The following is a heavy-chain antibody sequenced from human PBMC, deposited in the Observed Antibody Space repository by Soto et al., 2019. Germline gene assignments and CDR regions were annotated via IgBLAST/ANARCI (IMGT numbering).Heavy chain of an antibody. CDR2: INHSGST. J-gene: IGHJ6*02. V-gene: IGHV4-34*01. Sequence: PSETLSLTGAVYGGSFSGYYWSWIRQPPGKGLEWIGEINHSGSTNYNPSLKSRVTISVDTSKNQFSLKLSSVTAADTAVYYCARLVREDYYYYGMDVWGQGTTVTVSS. D-gene: IGHD3-10*01. CDR3: ARLVREDYYYYGMDV. CDR1: GGSFSGYY.